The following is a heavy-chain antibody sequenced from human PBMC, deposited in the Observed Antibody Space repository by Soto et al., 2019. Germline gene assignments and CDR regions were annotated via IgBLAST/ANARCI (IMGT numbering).Heavy chain of an antibody. CDR2: ISGSGGST. J-gene: IGHJ3*02. CDR1: GFTFSSYA. D-gene: IGHD2-2*02. Sequence: PGGSLRLSCAASGFTFSSYAMSWVRQAPGKGLEWVSAISGSGGSTYYADSVKGRFTISRDNSKNTLYLQMNSLRAEDTAVYYCAKAGGGQPLLYRGAFDIWGQGTMVTVSS. V-gene: IGHV3-23*01. CDR3: AKAGGGQPLLYRGAFDI.